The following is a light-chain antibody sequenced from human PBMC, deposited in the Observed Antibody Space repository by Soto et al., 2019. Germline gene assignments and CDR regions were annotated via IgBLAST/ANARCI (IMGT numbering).Light chain of an antibody. CDR1: SSDVGGYNY. Sequence: QSALTQPPSASGSPGQSVTISCTGTSSDVGGYNYVSWYQQHPGKAPKLMISEVSKRPSGVADRFSGSKSGNTASLTVSGVQADDDDDDYCSSYEGSNNVLFGGGTKVTVL. V-gene: IGLV2-8*01. CDR2: EVS. J-gene: IGLJ2*01. CDR3: SSYEGSNNVL.